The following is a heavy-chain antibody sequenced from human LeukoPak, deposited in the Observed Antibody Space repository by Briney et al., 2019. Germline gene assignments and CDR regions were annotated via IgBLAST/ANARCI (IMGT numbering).Heavy chain of an antibody. V-gene: IGHV3-21*03. Sequence: GGSLRLSCAASVFTFSSDSMNWVPQAPGKGLEWVSSINSRSSYIYYADSLKGRFTISRDNAKNSLYLQINSLRAEDTGVYYCARDLGTMVRGVMIYNYYGMDVWGQGTTVTVSS. D-gene: IGHD3-10*01. CDR3: ARDLGTMVRGVMIYNYYGMDV. CDR2: INSRSSYI. CDR1: VFTFSSDS. J-gene: IGHJ6*02.